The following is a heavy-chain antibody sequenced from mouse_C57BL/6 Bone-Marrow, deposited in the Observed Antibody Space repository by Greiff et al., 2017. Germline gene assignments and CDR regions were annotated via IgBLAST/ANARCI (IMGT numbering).Heavy chain of an antibody. CDR1: GFNIKNTY. CDR2: IDPANGNT. Sequence: VLLQQSVAELVRPGASVKLSCTASGFNIKNTYMHWVKQRPEQGLEWIGRIDPANGNTKYAPKFQGKATITADTSSNTAYLQLSSLTSEDTAIYYCAVFITTVGYYFDYWGQGTTRTVSS. V-gene: IGHV14-3*01. J-gene: IGHJ2*01. CDR3: AVFITTVGYYFDY. D-gene: IGHD1-1*01.